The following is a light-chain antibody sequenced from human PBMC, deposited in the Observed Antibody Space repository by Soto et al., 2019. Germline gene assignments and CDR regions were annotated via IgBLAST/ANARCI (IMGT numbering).Light chain of an antibody. CDR2: GTS. J-gene: IGKJ5*01. CDR3: EQYGSSPPSIT. CDR1: QSVSRSN. Sequence: VVLTQSPVTLSLSPGERSTVSCRASQSVSRSNLAWYQHKPGQAPRLLIYGTSNRATGIPDRFTGSGSGTDLTLTISSLEPEDFAVYYCEQYGSSPPSITFGQGTRLEIK. V-gene: IGKV3-20*01.